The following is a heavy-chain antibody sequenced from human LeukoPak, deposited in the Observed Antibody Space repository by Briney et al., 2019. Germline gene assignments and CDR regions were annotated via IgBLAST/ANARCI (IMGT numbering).Heavy chain of an antibody. J-gene: IGHJ5*02. CDR3: ATDPDSSGWYLGWFDP. Sequence: PGGSLRLSCAASGFTFSSYAMSWVRQAPGKGLEWVSAISGSGGSTYYADSVKGRFTIPRNNSKNTLYLQMNSLRAEDTAVYYCATDPDSSGWYLGWFDPWGQGTLVTVSS. CDR1: GFTFSSYA. CDR2: ISGSGGST. V-gene: IGHV3-23*01. D-gene: IGHD6-19*01.